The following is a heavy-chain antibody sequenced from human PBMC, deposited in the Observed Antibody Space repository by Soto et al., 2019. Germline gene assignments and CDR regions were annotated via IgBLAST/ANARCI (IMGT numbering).Heavy chain of an antibody. Sequence: GGSLRLSCAASGFTFSSYAMHWVRQAPGKGLEWVAVISYDGSNKYYADSVKGRFTISRDNSKNTMYLQMNSLRAEDTAIYFCATVSYSSSRDFDYWGQGTLVTVSS. V-gene: IGHV3-30-3*01. CDR1: GFTFSSYA. CDR3: ATVSYSSSRDFDY. D-gene: IGHD6-13*01. J-gene: IGHJ4*02. CDR2: ISYDGSNK.